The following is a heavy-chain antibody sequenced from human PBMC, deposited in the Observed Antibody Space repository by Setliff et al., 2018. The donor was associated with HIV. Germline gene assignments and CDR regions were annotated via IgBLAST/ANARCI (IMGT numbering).Heavy chain of an antibody. J-gene: IGHJ4*02. D-gene: IGHD2-8*01. CDR2: ISISGGST. CDR3: ARGGLGSSGNPYYWYYFDY. Sequence: PGGSLRLSCAASGFTFSTHSMSWVRQAPGKGLEWVSAISISGGSTYYADSVKGRFTISRDNSKNTLYLQMNSLRAEDTAVYYCARGGLGSSGNPYYWYYFDYWGQGTLVTVSS. CDR1: GFTFSTHS. V-gene: IGHV3-23*01.